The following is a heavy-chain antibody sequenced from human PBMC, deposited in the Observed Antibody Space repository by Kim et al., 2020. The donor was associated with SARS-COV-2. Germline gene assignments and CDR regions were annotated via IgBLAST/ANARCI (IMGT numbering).Heavy chain of an antibody. D-gene: IGHD1-26*01. Sequence: GPGKGRLTISRENSKNQLYRQMNRLRAEDTAVYYCARDLLVGATAYGMDVWGQGTTVTVSS. J-gene: IGHJ6*02. CDR3: ARDLLVGATAYGMDV. V-gene: IGHV3-30*07.